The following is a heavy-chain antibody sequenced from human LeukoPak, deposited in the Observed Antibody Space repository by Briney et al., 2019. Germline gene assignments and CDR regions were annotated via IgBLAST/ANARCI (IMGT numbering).Heavy chain of an antibody. Sequence: GASVKVSCKASGGTFSSYAISWVRQAPGQGLEWMGGIIPIFGTANYAQKFQGRVTITADESTSTAYMELSSLRSEDTAVYYCAREDLGIVGQFDYWGQGTLVTVSS. V-gene: IGHV1-69*13. CDR2: IIPIFGTA. CDR3: AREDLGIVGQFDY. D-gene: IGHD7-27*01. J-gene: IGHJ4*02. CDR1: GGTFSSYA.